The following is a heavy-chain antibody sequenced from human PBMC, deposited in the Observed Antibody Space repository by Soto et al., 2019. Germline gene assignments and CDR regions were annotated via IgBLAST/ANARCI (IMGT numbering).Heavy chain of an antibody. V-gene: IGHV1-69*02. CDR3: ARYPRDEVLHYYYGMDV. J-gene: IGHJ6*02. D-gene: IGHD1-26*01. CDR2: IIPILGIA. Sequence: QVQLVQSGAEVKKPGSSVKVSCKASGGTFSSYTISWVRQAPGQGLEWMGRIIPILGIANYAQKFQGRVTITADNSTTTAYMELSSLRSEDTAVYYCARYPRDEVLHYYYGMDVWGQGTTVTVSS. CDR1: GGTFSSYT.